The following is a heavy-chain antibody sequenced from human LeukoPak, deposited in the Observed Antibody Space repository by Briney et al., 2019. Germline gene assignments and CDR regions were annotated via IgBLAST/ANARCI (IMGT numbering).Heavy chain of an antibody. CDR3: ASQSPRVVVPDY. V-gene: IGHV1-2*04. CDR2: INPNSGGT. Sequence: ASVKVSCKASGYTFTGYYMHWVRQAPGQGLEWMGWINPNSGGTNYAQKFQGWVTMTRDTSISTAYMELSRLRSDDTAVYYCASQSPRVVVPDYWGQGTLVTVSS. CDR1: GYTFTGYY. J-gene: IGHJ4*02. D-gene: IGHD2-15*01.